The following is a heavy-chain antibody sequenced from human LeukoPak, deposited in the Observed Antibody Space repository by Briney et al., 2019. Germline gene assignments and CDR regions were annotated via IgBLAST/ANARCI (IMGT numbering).Heavy chain of an antibody. CDR2: IYSGGST. V-gene: IGHV3-66*01. J-gene: IGHJ3*02. Sequence: GGSLRLSCAASGFTVSSNYMSWVRQAPGKGLEWVSVIYSGGSTYYADSVKGRFTISRDNSKNTLYLQMNSLRAEDTAVYYRVRTSGWLVHDAFDIWGQGTMVTVPS. CDR3: VRTSGWLVHDAFDI. D-gene: IGHD6-19*01. CDR1: GFTVSSNY.